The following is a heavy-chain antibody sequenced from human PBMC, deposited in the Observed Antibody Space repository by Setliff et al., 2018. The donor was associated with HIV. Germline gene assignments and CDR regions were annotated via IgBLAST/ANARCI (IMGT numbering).Heavy chain of an antibody. CDR3: ARDPPGYGDSKDY. CDR2: IYYSGST. CDR1: GGSVGSGSYY. D-gene: IGHD4-17*01. J-gene: IGHJ4*02. Sequence: SETLSLTCSVSGGSVGSGSYYWSWIRQSSGKGLEWLGYIYYSGSTTYNPSLRSRVTISIDTSKNQFSLNLRSVTAADTAVYYCARDPPGYGDSKDYWGQGKLVTVS. V-gene: IGHV4-61*10.